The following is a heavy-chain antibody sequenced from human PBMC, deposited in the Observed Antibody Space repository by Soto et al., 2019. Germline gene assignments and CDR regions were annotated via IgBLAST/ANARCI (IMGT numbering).Heavy chain of an antibody. D-gene: IGHD5-12*01. V-gene: IGHV4-34*01. J-gene: IGHJ4*02. Sequence: SETLSLTCAVYGGSFSGYYWSWIRQPPGKGLEWIGEINHSGSTDYNPSLKSRVTISVDTSKNQFSLKLSSVTAADTAVYYCARIRNADIVATNGYFDYWGQGTLVTVSS. CDR2: INHSGST. CDR3: ARIRNADIVATNGYFDY. CDR1: GGSFSGYY.